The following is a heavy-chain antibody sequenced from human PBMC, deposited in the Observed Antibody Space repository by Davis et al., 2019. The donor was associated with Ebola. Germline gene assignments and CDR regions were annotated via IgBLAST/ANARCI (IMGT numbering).Heavy chain of an antibody. CDR1: GFTFRAYL. D-gene: IGHD3-10*01. CDR2: TKEDGSDK. V-gene: IGHV3-7*01. J-gene: IGHJ6*02. CDR3: ARYGSGTYHHYYGMDV. Sequence: ESLKISCQASGFTFRAYLMSWVRQAPGKGLEWVATTKEDGSDKYYVDSAKGRFTISRDNAKNSLYLQMNSLRAEDTAVYYCARYGSGTYHHYYGMDVWGQGTTVTVSS.